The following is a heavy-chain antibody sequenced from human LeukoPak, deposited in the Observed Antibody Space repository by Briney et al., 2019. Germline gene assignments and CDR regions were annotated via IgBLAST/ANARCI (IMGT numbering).Heavy chain of an antibody. V-gene: IGHV3-53*01. CDR2: LCDGNT. CDR1: GFTVITND. J-gene: IGHJ4*02. D-gene: IGHD1-14*01. CDR3: ARGVEPLAANTLAY. Sequence: GGSLRLSCAASGFTVITNDMTWVRQAPGKGLEWVSVLCDGNTKYADSVQGRFTISRDNSKNTLYLEMNSLSPDDTAVYYCARGVEPLAANTLAYWGQGTLVTVSS.